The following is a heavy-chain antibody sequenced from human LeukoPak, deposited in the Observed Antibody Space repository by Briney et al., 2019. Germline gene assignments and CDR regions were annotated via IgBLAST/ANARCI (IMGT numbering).Heavy chain of an antibody. J-gene: IGHJ4*02. CDR2: INPNSGGT. V-gene: IGHV1-2*02. Sequence: ASVKVSCKASGYTFTGYYMHWVRQAPGQGLEWMGWINPNSGGTNYAQKFQGRVTMTRDTSISTAYMELRSLRSDDTAVYYCARDRVGGDLTGESLYWGQGTLVAVSS. CDR1: GYTFTGYY. D-gene: IGHD4-17*01. CDR3: ARDRVGGDLTGESLY.